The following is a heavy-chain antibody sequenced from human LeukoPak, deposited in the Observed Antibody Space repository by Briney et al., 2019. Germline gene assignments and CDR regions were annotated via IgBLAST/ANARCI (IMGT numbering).Heavy chain of an antibody. D-gene: IGHD6-19*01. CDR2: IYYSGST. CDR3: ARQGISGGWATDAFDI. CDR1: GGSISSYY. V-gene: IGHV4-59*08. Sequence: SETLSLTCTVSGGSISSYYWSWIRQPPGKGLEWIGYIYYSGSTNYNPSLKSRVTISVDTSKNQFSLKLSSVTAADTAVYYCARQGISGGWATDAFDIWGQGTMVTVSS. J-gene: IGHJ3*02.